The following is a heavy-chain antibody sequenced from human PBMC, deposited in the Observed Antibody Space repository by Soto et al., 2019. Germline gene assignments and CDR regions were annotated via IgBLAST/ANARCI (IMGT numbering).Heavy chain of an antibody. CDR2: IYYSGST. CDR3: ARRGRDYYDSSGYYYFDY. CDR1: GGSVSSGSYY. D-gene: IGHD3-22*01. Sequence: PSETLSLTCTVSGGSVSSGSYYWSWIRQPPGKGLEWIGYIYYSGSTNYNPSLKSRVTISVDTSKNQFSLKLSSVTAADTAVYYCARRGRDYYDSSGYYYFDYWGQGTLVTVSS. V-gene: IGHV4-61*01. J-gene: IGHJ4*02.